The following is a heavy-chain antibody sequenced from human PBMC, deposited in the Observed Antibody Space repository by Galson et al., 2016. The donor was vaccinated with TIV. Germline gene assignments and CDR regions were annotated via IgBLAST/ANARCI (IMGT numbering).Heavy chain of an antibody. Sequence: SVKVSCKASGGTFSNFVISWVRQAPGQGLEWMGSINPIFGTANYAQKFQGRVTITADTSTSTIYMELSSLRSEDTAVYYCAGGRGYYFGSGSSYFDYWGQGSLVTVSS. CDR2: INPIFGTA. V-gene: IGHV1-69*06. D-gene: IGHD3-10*01. CDR1: GGTFSNFV. J-gene: IGHJ4*02. CDR3: AGGRGYYFGSGSSYFDY.